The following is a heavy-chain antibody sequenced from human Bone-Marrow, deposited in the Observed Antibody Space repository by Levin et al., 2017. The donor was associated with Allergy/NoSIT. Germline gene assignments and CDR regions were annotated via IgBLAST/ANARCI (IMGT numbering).Heavy chain of an antibody. CDR3: AISNALRAFDF. J-gene: IGHJ3*01. V-gene: IGHV3-23*01. Sequence: SLRLSCATSGFTFSSYTMNWVRQAPGKGLEWFFLLPSLLFPLSSASSVRGRFTISRDNSKSALYLQMNSLRVEDTAIYYCAISNALRAFDFWGQGTVVTVSS. D-gene: IGHD2-8*01. CDR1: GFTFSSYT. CDR2: LPSLLFPL.